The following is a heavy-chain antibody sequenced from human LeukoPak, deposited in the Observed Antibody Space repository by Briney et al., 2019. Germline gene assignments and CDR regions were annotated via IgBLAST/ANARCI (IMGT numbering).Heavy chain of an antibody. CDR2: IVVGSGNT. CDR3: AASPDYYDSSGYSYYFDY. CDR1: GFTFTSSA. Sequence: GTSVKVSFKASGFTFTSSAVQWVRQARGQRLEWIGWIVVGSGNTNYAQKFQVRVTITRDMSTSTAYMELSSLRSEDTAVYYCAASPDYYDSSGYSYYFDYWGQGTLVTVSS. J-gene: IGHJ4*02. V-gene: IGHV1-58*01. D-gene: IGHD3-22*01.